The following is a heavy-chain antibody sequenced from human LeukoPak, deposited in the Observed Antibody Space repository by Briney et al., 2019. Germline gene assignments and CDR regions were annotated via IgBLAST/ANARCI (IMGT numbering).Heavy chain of an antibody. CDR3: VKGFGSGSSG. CDR2: LSGSSGNT. J-gene: IGHJ4*02. D-gene: IGHD3-10*01. CDR1: GFTFSSYA. Sequence: GGSLRLSCVASGFTFSSYAMSWVRQAPGKGLEWVSGLSGSSGNTYYADSVKGRFIISRDNSKNTLYVQMSSLRAEDTAVYFCVKGFGSGSSGWGQGTLVTVSS. V-gene: IGHV3-23*01.